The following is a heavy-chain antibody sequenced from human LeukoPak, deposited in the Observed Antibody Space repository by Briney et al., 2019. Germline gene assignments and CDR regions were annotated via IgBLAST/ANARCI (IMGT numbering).Heavy chain of an antibody. CDR1: GFTFSHYG. Sequence: PGGSLRLSCAAAGFTFSHYGMHWVRQAPGKGLEWVAVIWSDGTNKYYAASVKGRFTYSRVDSDKTVYLQMNSLRPDDTGIYYCARDAQRGFDYSNSLQYWGQGTPVTVST. D-gene: IGHD4-11*01. CDR2: IWSDGTNK. J-gene: IGHJ4*02. V-gene: IGHV3-33*01. CDR3: ARDAQRGFDYSNSLQY.